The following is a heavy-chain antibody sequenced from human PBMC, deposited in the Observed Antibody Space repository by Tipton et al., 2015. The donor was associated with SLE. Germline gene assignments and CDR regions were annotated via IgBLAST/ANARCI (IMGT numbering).Heavy chain of an antibody. CDR1: GYSISNDYY. V-gene: IGHV4-38-2*01. CDR2: IYHSGNT. J-gene: IGHJ6*02. CDR3: ARLPGYCSSTFCYGYYGMDV. D-gene: IGHD2-2*03. Sequence: TLSLTCAVSGYSISNDYYWGWIRQPPGKGLEWIGSIYHSGNTYYNPSLRSRVTISVDTSKNQFSLKLNFVTAADTAVYYCARLPGYCSSTFCYGYYGMDVWGQGTTVTVSS.